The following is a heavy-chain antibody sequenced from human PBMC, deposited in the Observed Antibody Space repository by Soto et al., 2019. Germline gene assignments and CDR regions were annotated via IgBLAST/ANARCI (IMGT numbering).Heavy chain of an antibody. CDR2: IVVGSGNT. CDR1: GFTFTSSA. J-gene: IGHJ6*02. CDR3: AADYSSGWYHPYYYYYGMDV. D-gene: IGHD6-19*01. V-gene: IGHV1-58*01. Sequence: AASVKVSCKASGFTFTSSAVQWVRQARGQRLEWIGWIVVGSGNTNYAQKFQERVTITRDMSTSTAYMELSSLRSEDTAVYYCAADYSSGWYHPYYYYYGMDVWGQGTTVTVSS.